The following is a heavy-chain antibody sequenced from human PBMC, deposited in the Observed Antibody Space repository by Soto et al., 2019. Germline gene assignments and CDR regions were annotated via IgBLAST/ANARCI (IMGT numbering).Heavy chain of an antibody. CDR1: GGSFSGYY. J-gene: IGHJ4*02. Sequence: QVQLQQWGAGLLKPSETLSLTCAVYGGSFSGYYWSWIRQPPGKGLEWMGEINHSGSTNYNPSLKSPVTISVDTSKNQCSLKLSSVTAADTAVYYCARGPTVTTNRTFDYWGQGTLVTVSS. V-gene: IGHV4-34*01. CDR3: ARGPTVTTNRTFDY. D-gene: IGHD4-17*01. CDR2: INHSGST.